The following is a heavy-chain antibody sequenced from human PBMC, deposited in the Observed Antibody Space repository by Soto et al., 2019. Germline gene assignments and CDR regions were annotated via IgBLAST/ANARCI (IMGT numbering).Heavy chain of an antibody. D-gene: IGHD5-18*01. Sequence: SVKVSCKASGGTFSSYAISWVRQAPGQGLEWMGGIIPIFGTANYAQKFQGRVTITADTSTSTAYMELSSLRSEDTAVYYCANDPNAAMVYGAHYWGQGTLVTVSS. CDR2: IIPIFGTA. J-gene: IGHJ4*02. CDR1: GGTFSSYA. CDR3: ANDPNAAMVYGAHY. V-gene: IGHV1-69*06.